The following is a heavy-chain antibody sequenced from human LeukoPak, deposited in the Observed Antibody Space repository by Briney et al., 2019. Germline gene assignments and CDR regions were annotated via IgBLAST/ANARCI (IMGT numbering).Heavy chain of an antibody. D-gene: IGHD5-12*01. V-gene: IGHV3-7*01. J-gene: IGHJ4*02. CDR2: INNDEGEK. Sequence: PGGSLRLSCVASGFTVGTYWMSGVPQAPGKGVGWLSNINNDEGEKYYVDSVKGRFPISRDNAKNSLYLQMNSLRAEDTAVYYCARDSGLSGYDLLDYWGQGTLVTVSS. CDR3: ARDSGLSGYDLLDY. CDR1: GFTVGTYW.